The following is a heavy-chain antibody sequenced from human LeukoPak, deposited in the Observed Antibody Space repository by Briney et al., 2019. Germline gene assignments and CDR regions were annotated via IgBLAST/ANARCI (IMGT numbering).Heavy chain of an antibody. V-gene: IGHV3-7*03. CDR3: TRALGHSVLAFDV. CDR2: IKEDGREK. J-gene: IGHJ3*01. D-gene: IGHD3-16*01. Sequence: GSLRLSCAASGFTFSDYWMSWVRQAPGKGLEWVASIKEDGREKLYVESLEGRLTIARDNAKESLHLQMRNLRVEDTAVYYCTRALGHSVLAFDVWGQGTVVIVS. CDR1: GFTFSDYW.